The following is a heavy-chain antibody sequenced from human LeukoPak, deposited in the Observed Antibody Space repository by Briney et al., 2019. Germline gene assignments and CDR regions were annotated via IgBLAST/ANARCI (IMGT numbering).Heavy chain of an antibody. CDR1: GGSISNTNW. J-gene: IGHJ4*02. CDR2: ISLTGLT. CDR3: GY. V-gene: IGHV4-4*02. Sequence: SETLSLTCGVSGGSISNTNWWSWVRQPPGQGLEWIGEISLTGLTHYNPSLESRVTVSLDKSKNQLSLNQYYCSRENGAFSPFGYWGQGTLVTVLS. D-gene: IGHD3-16*01.